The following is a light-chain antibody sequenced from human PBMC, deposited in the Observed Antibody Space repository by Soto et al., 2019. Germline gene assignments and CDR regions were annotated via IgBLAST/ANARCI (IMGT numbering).Light chain of an antibody. V-gene: IGKV3-15*01. CDR2: GAS. CDR3: QQYNDWPRT. J-gene: IGKJ1*01. Sequence: EIVMTQSPATLSVSPGERATLSCRASQSISSNLAWYQQKNGQTPRLLIYGASTRATGSPDRFSASGSATEFTLTISSLLSEDFAVYYCQQYNDWPRTFGQGTKVDI. CDR1: QSISSN.